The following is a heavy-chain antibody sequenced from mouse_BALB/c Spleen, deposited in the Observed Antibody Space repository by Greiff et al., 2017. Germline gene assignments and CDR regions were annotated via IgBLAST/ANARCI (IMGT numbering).Heavy chain of an antibody. Sequence: QVQLQQSGPELVKPGASVKISCKASGYAFSSSWMNWVKQRPGQGLEWIGRIYPGDGGTNYNGKFKGKATLTADKSSSTAYMQLSSLTSVDSAVYFCARSLRLAMDYWGQGTSVTVSS. CDR1: GYAFSSSW. V-gene: IGHV1-82*01. J-gene: IGHJ4*01. CDR3: ARSLRLAMDY. CDR2: IYPGDGGT.